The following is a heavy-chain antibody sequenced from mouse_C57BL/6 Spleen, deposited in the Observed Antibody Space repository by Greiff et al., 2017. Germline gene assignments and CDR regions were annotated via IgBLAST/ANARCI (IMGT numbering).Heavy chain of an antibody. CDR1: GYSFTGYY. Sequence: VQLQQSGPELVKPGASVKISCKASGYSFTGYYMNWVMQSPEKSLEWIVEINPSTGGTTYNQKFKAKATLTVDKSSSTAYLQLKRLTSEDSAVYDYSRWRITSVEGAMDYWGQGTSLTVSS. J-gene: IGHJ4*01. CDR2: INPSTGGT. V-gene: IGHV1-42*01. D-gene: IGHD1-1*01. CDR3: SRWRITSVEGAMDY.